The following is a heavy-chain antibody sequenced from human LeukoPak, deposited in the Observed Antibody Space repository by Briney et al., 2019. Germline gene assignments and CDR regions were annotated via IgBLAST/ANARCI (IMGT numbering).Heavy chain of an antibody. V-gene: IGHV3-11*04. D-gene: IGHD3-22*01. CDR3: AKDTPDSSAYYLEN. CDR1: GFTFSDYY. CDR2: ISSSGSTI. J-gene: IGHJ4*02. Sequence: PGGSLRLSCAASGFTFSDYYMSWIRQAPGKGLEWVSYISSSGSTIYYADSVKGRFTISRDNSKNTLYLQMNSLRAEDTAVYYCAKDTPDSSAYYLENWGQGTLVTVSS.